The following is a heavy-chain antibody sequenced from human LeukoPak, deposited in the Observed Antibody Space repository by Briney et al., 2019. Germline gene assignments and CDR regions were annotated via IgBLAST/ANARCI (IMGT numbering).Heavy chain of an antibody. CDR2: ISSSGSYI. CDR1: GFTFRSYS. Sequence: GGSLRLSCAASGFTFRSYSMNWVRQAPGKGLGWVSSISSSGSYIYYADSVKGRFTISRDNAKNSLYLQMNSLRAEDTAVYYCARAYSGSYPAAFDIWGQGTMVTVSS. D-gene: IGHD1-26*01. CDR3: ARAYSGSYPAAFDI. J-gene: IGHJ3*02. V-gene: IGHV3-21*01.